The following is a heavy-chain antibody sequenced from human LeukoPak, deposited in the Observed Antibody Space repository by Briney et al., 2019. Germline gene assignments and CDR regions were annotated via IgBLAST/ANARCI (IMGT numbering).Heavy chain of an antibody. Sequence: SVKVSCKASGGTFSDYALNWVRQAPGQGLEWMGAFIPVLGTANSTQNFQDRVSITADISTHTVYMELSSLKSEDTAVYFCAGIPVFGVVLHQEPVWGKGTTVTVSS. D-gene: IGHD2-8*01. V-gene: IGHV1-69*10. CDR3: AGIPVFGVVLHQEPV. CDR2: FIPVLGTA. J-gene: IGHJ6*04. CDR1: GGTFSDYA.